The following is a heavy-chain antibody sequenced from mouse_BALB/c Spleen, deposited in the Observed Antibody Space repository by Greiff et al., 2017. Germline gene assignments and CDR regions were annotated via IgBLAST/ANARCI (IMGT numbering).Heavy chain of an antibody. CDR2: ISSGGST. Sequence: EVKVVESGGGLVKPGGSLKLSCAASGFTFSSYAMSWVRQTPEKRLEWVASISSGGSTYYPDSVKGRFTISRDNARNILYLQMSSLRSEDTAMYYCARWLLPEDAMDYWGQGTSVTVSS. CDR3: ARWLLPEDAMDY. V-gene: IGHV5-6-5*01. D-gene: IGHD2-3*01. J-gene: IGHJ4*01. CDR1: GFTFSSYA.